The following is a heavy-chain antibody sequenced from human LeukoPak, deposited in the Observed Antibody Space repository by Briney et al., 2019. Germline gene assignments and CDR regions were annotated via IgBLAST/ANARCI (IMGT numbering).Heavy chain of an antibody. D-gene: IGHD3-22*01. Sequence: SETLSLTCTVSGGSISSSSYYWGWIRQPPGKGLEWIGSIYYSGSTYYNPSLKSRVTISVDTSKNQFSLKLSSVTAADTAVYYCARGHYDSSGYLFDYWGQGTLVTVSS. CDR1: GGSISSSSYY. CDR2: IYYSGST. J-gene: IGHJ4*02. CDR3: ARGHYDSSGYLFDY. V-gene: IGHV4-39*07.